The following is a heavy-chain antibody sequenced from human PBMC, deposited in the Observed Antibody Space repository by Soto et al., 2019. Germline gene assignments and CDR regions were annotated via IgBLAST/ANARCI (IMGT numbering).Heavy chain of an antibody. D-gene: IGHD1-26*01. J-gene: IGHJ4*02. CDR1: GFTFSSSW. Sequence: GGSLRLSCAASGFTFSSSWMNWVRQAPGKGLEWVADIKEDGSEKYYVDSLKGRFTISRDNSKNTLYLQMNSLRAGDTAVYYCAKEVGATLFDYWGQGTLVTVSS. V-gene: IGHV3-7*03. CDR3: AKEVGATLFDY. CDR2: IKEDGSEK.